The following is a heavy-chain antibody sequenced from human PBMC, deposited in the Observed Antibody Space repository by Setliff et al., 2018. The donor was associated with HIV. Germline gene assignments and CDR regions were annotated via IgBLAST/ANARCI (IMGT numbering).Heavy chain of an antibody. D-gene: IGHD1-26*01. V-gene: IGHV4-39*07. CDR2: INFSGRT. CDR3: VRDAGDSYLKGFWYFDL. Sequence: SETLSLTCTVSGGSISSSTYYWGWIRQPPGKGLEWIGSINFSGRTYYNPSLKSRVTISVDTSKNQFSLRLNSVTAADTAVYYCVRDAGDSYLKGFWYFDLWGRGTLVTVSS. J-gene: IGHJ2*01. CDR1: GGSISSSTYY.